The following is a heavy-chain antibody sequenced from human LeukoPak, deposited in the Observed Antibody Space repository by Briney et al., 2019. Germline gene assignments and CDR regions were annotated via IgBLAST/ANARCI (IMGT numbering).Heavy chain of an antibody. Sequence: GGSLRLSCAASEFTVSSNYMSWVRQAPGKGLEWVSSIYSGGSTYYADSVKGRFTISRDSSENTLYLQMNSLRAEDTAVYYCARCHNWNDRGAFDIWGQGTMVTVSS. CDR1: EFTVSSNY. J-gene: IGHJ3*02. CDR2: IYSGGST. V-gene: IGHV3-53*01. CDR3: ARCHNWNDRGAFDI. D-gene: IGHD1-1*01.